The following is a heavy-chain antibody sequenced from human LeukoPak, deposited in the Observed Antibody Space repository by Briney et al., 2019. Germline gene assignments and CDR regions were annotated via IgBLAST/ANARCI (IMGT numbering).Heavy chain of an antibody. CDR2: INSDGSST. D-gene: IGHD6-13*01. V-gene: IGHV3-74*01. Sequence: GGSLRLSCAASGFTFSSYWMHWVRQAPGKGLVWVSRINSDGSSTSYADSVKGRFTISRDNAKDTLYLQMNSLRAEDTAVYYCAGHHQAYSRTYWGQGTLVTVSS. CDR3: AGHHQAYSRTY. J-gene: IGHJ4*02. CDR1: GFTFSSYW.